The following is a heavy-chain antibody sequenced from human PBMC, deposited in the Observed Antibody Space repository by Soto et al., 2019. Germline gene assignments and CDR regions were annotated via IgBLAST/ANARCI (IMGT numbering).Heavy chain of an antibody. D-gene: IGHD2-2*01. CDR3: ARDEGLGLVPAAMGGQYYYYYYGMDV. CDR2: IYHSGST. Sequence: PSETLALTCAVSGGSISSTNWWSWGRQPPGKGLEWMGEIYHSGSTNYNPSLKSRVTISVDKSKNQFSLKLSSVTAADTAVYYCARDEGLGLVPAAMGGQYYYYYYGMDVWGQGTTVTVSS. J-gene: IGHJ6*02. V-gene: IGHV4-4*02. CDR1: GGSISSTNW.